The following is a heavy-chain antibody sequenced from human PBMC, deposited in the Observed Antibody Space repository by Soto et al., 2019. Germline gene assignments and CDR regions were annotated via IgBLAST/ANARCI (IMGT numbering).Heavy chain of an antibody. D-gene: IGHD3-10*01. J-gene: IGHJ5*02. CDR1: GFTFSSYA. CDR3: ARFDVLWFGESRNWFDP. Sequence: EVQLLESGGGLVQPGGSLRLSCAASGFTFSSYAMSWVRQAPGKGLEWVSAISGSGGSTYYADSVKGRFTISRDNSKNTLYLQMNSLRAEDTAVYYCARFDVLWFGESRNWFDPWGQGTLVTVSS. CDR2: ISGSGGST. V-gene: IGHV3-23*01.